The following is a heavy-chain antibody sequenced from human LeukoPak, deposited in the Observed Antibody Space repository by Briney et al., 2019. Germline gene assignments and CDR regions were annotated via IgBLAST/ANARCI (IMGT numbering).Heavy chain of an antibody. CDR3: AIDDCSGTSCYLAD. D-gene: IGHD2-2*01. V-gene: IGHV1-18*01. CDR1: RYTFTSYV. Sequence: ASVKVSCTASRYTFTSYVISWVRQAPGQGLEWMGWISTYNGNTNYAQKLQDRVTMTTDTSTSTAYMELRSLRSDDTAVYYCAIDDCSGTSCYLADWGQGALVTVSS. J-gene: IGHJ4*02. CDR2: ISTYNGNT.